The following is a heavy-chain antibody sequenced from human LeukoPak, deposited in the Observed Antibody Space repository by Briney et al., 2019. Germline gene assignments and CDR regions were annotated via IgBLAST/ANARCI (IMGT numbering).Heavy chain of an antibody. Sequence: GGSLRLSCAASGFTFSSYSMNWVRQAPGKGLEWVSSISSSSYIYYADSVKGRFTISRDNAKNSLYLQMNSLRAEDTAVYYCARRYCSGGSCYGFGYWGQGTLVTVSS. CDR1: GFTFSSYS. CDR3: ARRYCSGGSCYGFGY. J-gene: IGHJ4*02. CDR2: ISSSSYI. D-gene: IGHD2-15*01. V-gene: IGHV3-21*01.